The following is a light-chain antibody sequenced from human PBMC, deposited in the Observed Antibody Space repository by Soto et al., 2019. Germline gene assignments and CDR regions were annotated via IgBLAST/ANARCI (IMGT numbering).Light chain of an antibody. CDR2: KAS. Sequence: DIQMTQSPSTLSASVGDRVTITCRASQSISSWLAWYQQKPGKAPKVLIYKASSLESGVPSRFSVRGSGTYFTHTISSLQPDDFATYNCQQYNNYPFTFGPGTKVDIK. V-gene: IGKV1-5*03. CDR3: QQYNNYPFT. J-gene: IGKJ3*01. CDR1: QSISSW.